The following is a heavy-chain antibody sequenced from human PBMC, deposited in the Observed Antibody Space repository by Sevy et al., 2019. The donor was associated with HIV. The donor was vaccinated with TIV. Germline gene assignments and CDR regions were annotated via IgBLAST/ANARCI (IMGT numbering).Heavy chain of an antibody. V-gene: IGHV4-39*01. D-gene: IGHD3-3*01. CDR2: IYYSGST. Sequence: SETLSLTCTVSGGSISRSSYYWGWIRQPPGKGLEWIGSIYYSGSTYYDPSLKSRVTISVDTSKNQFSLKLSSVTAADTAVYYCARWIRGFYHFDYWGQGTLVTVSS. CDR1: GGSISRSSYY. CDR3: ARWIRGFYHFDY. J-gene: IGHJ4*02.